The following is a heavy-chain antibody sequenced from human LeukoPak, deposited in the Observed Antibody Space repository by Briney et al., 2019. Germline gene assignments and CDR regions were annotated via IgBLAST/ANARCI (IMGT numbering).Heavy chain of an antibody. V-gene: IGHV3-30*02. Sequence: PGGSLRLSCAASGFTFSSYGMHWVRQAPGKGLEWVAFIRYDGSNKYYADSVKGRFTISGDNSNNTVYLQMNSLRAEDTAVYYCARDRRGGATARRFDYWGQGTLVTVSS. D-gene: IGHD1-26*01. CDR3: ARDRRGGATARRFDY. CDR1: GFTFSSYG. CDR2: IRYDGSNK. J-gene: IGHJ4*02.